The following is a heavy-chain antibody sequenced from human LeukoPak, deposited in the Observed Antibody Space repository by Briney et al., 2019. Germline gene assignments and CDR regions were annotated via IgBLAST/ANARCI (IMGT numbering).Heavy chain of an antibody. Sequence: PGGSLRLSCAASGFTFSNAWMSWVRQAPGKGLEWVSAISGSGGSTYYADSVKGRFTISRDNSKNTLYLQMNSLRAEDTAVYYCAKDSHIVVVPAAIIDYWGQGTLVTVSS. CDR2: ISGSGGST. CDR3: AKDSHIVVVPAAIIDY. J-gene: IGHJ4*02. V-gene: IGHV3-23*01. CDR1: GFTFSNAW. D-gene: IGHD2-2*01.